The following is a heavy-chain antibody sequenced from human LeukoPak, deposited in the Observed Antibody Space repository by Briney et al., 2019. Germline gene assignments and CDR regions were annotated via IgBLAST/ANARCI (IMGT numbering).Heavy chain of an antibody. CDR3: ATGPVTAAGIMGFDY. Sequence: ASVKVSCKVSGYTLTELSMHWVRQAPGKGLEWMGGFDPEDGETIYAQKLQGRVTMTEDTSTDTAYMELSSLRSEDTAVYYCATGPVTAAGIMGFDYWGQGTLVTVSS. CDR1: GYTLTELS. CDR2: FDPEDGET. D-gene: IGHD6-13*01. V-gene: IGHV1-24*01. J-gene: IGHJ4*02.